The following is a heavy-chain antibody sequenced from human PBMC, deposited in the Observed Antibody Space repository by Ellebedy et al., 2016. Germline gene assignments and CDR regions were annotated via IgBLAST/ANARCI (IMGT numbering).Heavy chain of an antibody. CDR3: ATERGTAVANPDS. D-gene: IGHD6-19*01. CDR2: IIPVFGVP. Sequence: SVKVSXXASGGTFSSDAISWVRQAPGQGLEWMGGIIPVFGVPYYAQSFQGRVTITADESTNTGYMELSSLTSEDTAVYYCATERGTAVANPDSWGQGTLVTVSS. V-gene: IGHV1-69*13. J-gene: IGHJ4*02. CDR1: GGTFSSDA.